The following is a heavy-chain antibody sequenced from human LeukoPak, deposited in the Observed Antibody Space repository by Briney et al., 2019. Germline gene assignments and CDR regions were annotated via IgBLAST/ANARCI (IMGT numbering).Heavy chain of an antibody. Sequence: GGSLRLSCAASGFTFSSYSMNWVRQAPGQGLEWVSSISPSSTYKYYADSLKGRFTISRDNAKNSLYLQMSSLRAEDTAVYYCARDPARAGFDAFDVWGQGTMVTVSS. D-gene: IGHD6-13*01. CDR2: ISPSSTYK. CDR3: ARDPARAGFDAFDV. CDR1: GFTFSSYS. V-gene: IGHV3-21*01. J-gene: IGHJ3*01.